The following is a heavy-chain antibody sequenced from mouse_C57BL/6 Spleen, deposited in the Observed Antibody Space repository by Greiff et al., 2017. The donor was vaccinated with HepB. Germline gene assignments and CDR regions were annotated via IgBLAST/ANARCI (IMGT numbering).Heavy chain of an antibody. V-gene: IGHV5-17*01. D-gene: IGHD1-1*01. CDR1: GFTFSDYG. Sequence: EVQRVESGGGLVKPGGSLKLSCAASGFTFSDYGMHWVRQAPEKGLEWVAYISSGSSTIYYADTVNGRFTISRDNAKNTLFLQMTSLRSEDTAMYYCARPYGDYYAMDYWGQGTSVTVSS. CDR3: ARPYGDYYAMDY. J-gene: IGHJ4*01. CDR2: ISSGSSTI.